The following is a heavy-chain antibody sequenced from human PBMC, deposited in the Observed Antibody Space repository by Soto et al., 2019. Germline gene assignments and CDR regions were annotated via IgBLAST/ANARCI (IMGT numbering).Heavy chain of an antibody. V-gene: IGHV1-2*02. CDR1: GYTFTGYY. CDR2: INPNSGGT. D-gene: IGHD5-18*01. CDR3: ARDGSYGPYYDDGMDV. Sequence: QVQLVQSGAEVKKPGASVKVSCKASGYTFTGYYMHWVRQAPGQGLEWMGWINPNSGGTNYAQKFQGRVTRTRDTSISTAYMELSRLRSDDTAVYYCARDGSYGPYYDDGMDVWGQGTTVTVSS. J-gene: IGHJ6*02.